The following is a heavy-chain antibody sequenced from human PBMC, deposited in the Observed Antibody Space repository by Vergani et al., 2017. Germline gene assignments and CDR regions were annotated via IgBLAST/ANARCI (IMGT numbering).Heavy chain of an antibody. Sequence: EVELVQSGPEMRTPGESLKISCKGSEYSFGNYWIGWVRQMPGKGLEWMGIIYPADSDTRYSPSFQGQVTISADKSISTAFLQWDSLKASDTAMYYCARREAYCSSTSCYPNAFDIWGQGTMVTVSS. CDR2: IYPADSDT. CDR3: ARREAYCSSTSCYPNAFDI. V-gene: IGHV5-51*03. D-gene: IGHD2-2*01. J-gene: IGHJ3*02. CDR1: EYSFGNYW.